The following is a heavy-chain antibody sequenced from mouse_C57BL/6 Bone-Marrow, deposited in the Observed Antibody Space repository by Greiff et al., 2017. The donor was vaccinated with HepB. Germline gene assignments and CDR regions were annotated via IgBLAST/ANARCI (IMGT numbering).Heavy chain of an antibody. CDR2: IYPRSGNT. J-gene: IGHJ4*01. CDR3: ALITRYYYAMDY. CDR1: GYTFTSYG. D-gene: IGHD2-4*01. Sequence: QVQLQHSGAELARPGASVKLSCKASGYTFTSYGISWVKQRTGQGLEWIGEIYPRSGNTYYNEKFKGKATLTADKSSSTAYMELRSLTSEDSAVYFCALITRYYYAMDYWGQGTSVTVSS. V-gene: IGHV1-81*01.